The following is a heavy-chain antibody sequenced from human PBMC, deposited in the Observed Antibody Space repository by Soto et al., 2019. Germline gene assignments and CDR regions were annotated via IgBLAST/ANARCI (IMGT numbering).Heavy chain of an antibody. CDR1: GGSFGTYA. Sequence: QVQLVQSGAEEKKPGSSVKVSCKASGGSFGTYAVSWVRQAPGQGLEWMGAIIPNFGSTNYAQKFQGRLTITADESTSTAYMELSRLKSEDTAVYYCAREDSSPFYYGVDVWGQGTTVTVSS. J-gene: IGHJ6*02. V-gene: IGHV1-69*01. D-gene: IGHD2-2*01. CDR3: AREDSSPFYYGVDV. CDR2: IIPNFGST.